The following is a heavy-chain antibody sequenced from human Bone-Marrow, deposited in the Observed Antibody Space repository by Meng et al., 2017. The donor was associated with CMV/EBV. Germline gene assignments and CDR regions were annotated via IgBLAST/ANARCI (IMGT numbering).Heavy chain of an antibody. CDR1: FSSFP. CDR3: ASSYYEFWSGFRRGNWLDP. V-gene: IGHV3-30*04. J-gene: IGHJ5*02. D-gene: IGHD3-3*01. Sequence: FSSFPMQWVRQAPGKGVEWVAVISYDGTKKDYADSVKSRFTISRDNSKNTLYLQINSLRAEDRAVYYCASSYYEFWSGFRRGNWLDPWGQGTLVTVSS. CDR2: ISYDGTKK.